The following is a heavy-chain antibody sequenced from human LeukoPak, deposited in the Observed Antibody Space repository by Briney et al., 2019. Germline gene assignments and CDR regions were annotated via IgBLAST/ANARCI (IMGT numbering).Heavy chain of an antibody. CDR3: ARLDVAGPVDY. CDR1: GGSISSYY. CDR2: IYYSGST. Sequence: SETLCLTCTVSGGSISSYYWSWIRQPPGKGLEWIGYIYYSGSTNYNPSLKSRVTISVDTSKNQFSLKLSSVTAADTAVYYCARLDVAGPVDYWGQGTLVTVSS. V-gene: IGHV4-59*08. D-gene: IGHD6-19*01. J-gene: IGHJ4*02.